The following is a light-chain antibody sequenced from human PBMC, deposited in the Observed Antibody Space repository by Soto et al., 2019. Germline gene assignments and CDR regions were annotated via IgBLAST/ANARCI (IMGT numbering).Light chain of an antibody. CDR1: QSISSW. CDR3: QQYNSYPIT. J-gene: IGKJ5*01. V-gene: IGKV1-5*01. CDR2: DAS. Sequence: DIQMTQSPSTLSASVGDRVTITCRASQSISSWLAWYQQKPGKAPKLLIYDASSLESEVPSRFSGSGSGTEFTLTISSLQPDDFATYYCQQYNSYPITFGQGTRLEIK.